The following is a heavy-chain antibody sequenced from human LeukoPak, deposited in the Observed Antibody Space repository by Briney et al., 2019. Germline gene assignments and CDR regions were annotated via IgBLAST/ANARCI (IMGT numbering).Heavy chain of an antibody. CDR1: GFTFTSSA. CDR2: IVVGRGNT. V-gene: IGHV1-58*02. Sequence: SVKVSCKASGFTFTSSAMQWVRQARGQRLEWIGWIVVGRGNTNYAQKFQERVTITRDMSTSTAYMELSRLRSEDTAVYYCAADRGDDWNYGDDYYYYYMDVWGKGTTVTVSS. CDR3: AADRGDDWNYGDDYYYYYMDV. J-gene: IGHJ6*03. D-gene: IGHD1-7*01.